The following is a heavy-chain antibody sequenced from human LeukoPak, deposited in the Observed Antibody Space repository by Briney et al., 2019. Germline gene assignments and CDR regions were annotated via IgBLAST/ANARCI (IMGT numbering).Heavy chain of an antibody. Sequence: ASVKVSRQASGGTLSRYAISRVGQAPGKRLEWMGGIIPIFGTANYAQKFQGRVTITADESTSTAYMELSSLRSEDTAVYYCARDLGGRFDYWGQGTLVTVSS. D-gene: IGHD1-26*01. J-gene: IGHJ4*02. CDR3: ARDLGGRFDY. V-gene: IGHV1-69*01. CDR2: IIPIFGTA. CDR1: GGTLSRYA.